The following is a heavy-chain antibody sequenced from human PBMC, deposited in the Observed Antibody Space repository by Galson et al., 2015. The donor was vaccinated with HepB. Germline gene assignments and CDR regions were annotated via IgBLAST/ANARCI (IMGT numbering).Heavy chain of an antibody. D-gene: IGHD5-24*01. CDR1: GGTFSYYV. CDR3: ARSGGYNSIDY. CDR2: IIPFAGLP. Sequence: SCKASGGTFSYYVINWVRQAPGQGLERMGGIIPFAGLPDYAQRFQGRVTFTADKSTTTVYMEVTSLGSVDTAMYFCARSGGYNSIDYWGQGTLVTVSS. V-gene: IGHV1-69*10. J-gene: IGHJ4*02.